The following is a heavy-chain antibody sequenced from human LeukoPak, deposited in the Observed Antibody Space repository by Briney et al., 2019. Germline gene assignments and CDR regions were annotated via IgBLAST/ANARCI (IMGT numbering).Heavy chain of an antibody. CDR2: IYSGGST. J-gene: IGHJ4*02. D-gene: IGHD6-19*01. CDR1: GFTFSNYA. V-gene: IGHV3-66*01. CDR3: ARRSGWYYFDH. Sequence: GGSLRLSCAASGFTFSNYAMTWVRQAPGKGLEWISVIYSGGSTHYADSVKGRFTISRDNSENTLYLQMNSLRVEDTAVYYCARRSGWYYFDHWGQGTLVTVSS.